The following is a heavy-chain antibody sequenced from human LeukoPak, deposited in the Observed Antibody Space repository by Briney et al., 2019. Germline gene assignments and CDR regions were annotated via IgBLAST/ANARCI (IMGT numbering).Heavy chain of an antibody. CDR3: ATIPYDWNYGDY. CDR1: GFTFSSYA. J-gene: IGHJ4*02. D-gene: IGHD1-20*01. V-gene: IGHV3-23*01. Sequence: PGGSLRLSCAASGFTFSSYAMSWVRQAPGKGLEWVSTVSGSGGSSYYADSVKGRFTISRDNSKNTLYLQMNSLRAEDTAVYYCATIPYDWNYGDYWGQGTLVTVSS. CDR2: VSGSGGSS.